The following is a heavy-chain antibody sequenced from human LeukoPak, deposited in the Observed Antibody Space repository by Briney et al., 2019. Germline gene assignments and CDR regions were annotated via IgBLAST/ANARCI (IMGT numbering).Heavy chain of an antibody. V-gene: IGHV3-11*06. D-gene: IGHD3-9*01. J-gene: IGHJ4*02. Sequence: GGSLRLSCAASGFTFSAYYMSWIRPAPGKGLVWVSYISSSGSYTNYADSVKGRFTISRDNAKNSLYLQMNSLRAEDTAVYYCARVRLNDILTGYYTGAYYFDYWGQGTLVTVSS. CDR3: ARVRLNDILTGYYTGAYYFDY. CDR1: GFTFSAYY. CDR2: ISSSGSYT.